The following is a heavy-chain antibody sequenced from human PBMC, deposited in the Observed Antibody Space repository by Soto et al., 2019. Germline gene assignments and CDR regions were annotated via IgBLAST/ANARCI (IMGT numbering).Heavy chain of an antibody. D-gene: IGHD4-17*01. Sequence: EVQFLESGGGVARPGGSLRLSCVASGLRFANYAMTWVRQPPGKALEWVAGIAGRGGVTYTDAVRGRFTISRDNSKNTVYLQLDNLRVDETVVYYCGKDLNGDHCGVFDFWGQGNTVVVSS. CDR1: GLRFANYA. CDR3: GKDLNGDHCGVFDF. V-gene: IGHV3-23*01. CDR2: IAGRGGVT. J-gene: IGHJ6*01.